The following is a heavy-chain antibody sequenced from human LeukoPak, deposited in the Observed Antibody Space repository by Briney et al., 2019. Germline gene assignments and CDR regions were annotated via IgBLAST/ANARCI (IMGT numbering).Heavy chain of an antibody. CDR2: IYYSGST. D-gene: IGHD5-12*01. Sequence: SETLSLTCTVSGGSISSYYWSWTRQPPGKGLEWIGYIYYSGSTNYNPSLKSRVTISVDTSKNQFSLKLSSVTAADTAVYYCARGGYSGYGPYFDYWGQGTLVTVSS. V-gene: IGHV4-59*01. CDR1: GGSISSYY. J-gene: IGHJ4*02. CDR3: ARGGYSGYGPYFDY.